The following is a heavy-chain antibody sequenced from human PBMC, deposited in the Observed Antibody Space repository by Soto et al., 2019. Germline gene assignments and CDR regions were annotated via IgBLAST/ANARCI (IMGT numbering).Heavy chain of an antibody. D-gene: IGHD2-21*02. J-gene: IGHJ4*02. V-gene: IGHV3-21*01. Sequence: GGSLSLSCVASGFTFSHHSMNWVRQAPGKGLEWVSSISSTSGFIFYADSLKGRFTISRDNAKNSLYLQMNSLRVDDTAVYYCARATIVTASHFDFWGQGIMVTVSS. CDR1: GFTFSHHS. CDR2: ISSTSGFI. CDR3: ARATIVTASHFDF.